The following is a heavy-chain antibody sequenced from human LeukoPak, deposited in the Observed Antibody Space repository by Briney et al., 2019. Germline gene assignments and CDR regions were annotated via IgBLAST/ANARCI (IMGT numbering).Heavy chain of an antibody. CDR1: EGAFSSYA. Sequence: SVKVSCKASEGAFSSYAISWVRQAPGQGLEWMGGIIPIFGTATYAQKFQGRVTITADESTSTAYMELSSLRSEDTAVYYCAGQTQTDCGGDCPFDYWGQGTLVTVSS. CDR3: AGQTQTDCGGDCPFDY. J-gene: IGHJ4*02. D-gene: IGHD2-21*02. CDR2: IIPIFGTA. V-gene: IGHV1-69*13.